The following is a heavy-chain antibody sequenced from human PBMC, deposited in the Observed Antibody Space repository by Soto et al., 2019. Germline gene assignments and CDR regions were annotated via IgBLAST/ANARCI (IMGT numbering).Heavy chain of an antibody. CDR3: TTALIAAAVNFDY. CDR1: GFTFSGSA. V-gene: IGHV3-73*01. Sequence: EVQLVESGGGLVQPGGSLKLSCAASGFTFSGSAMHWVRQASGKGLEWVGRIRSKANSYATAYAASVKGRFTISRDDSKNTAYLQMNSLKTEDTAVYYCTTALIAAAVNFDYWGQGTLVTVSS. CDR2: IRSKANSYAT. D-gene: IGHD6-13*01. J-gene: IGHJ4*02.